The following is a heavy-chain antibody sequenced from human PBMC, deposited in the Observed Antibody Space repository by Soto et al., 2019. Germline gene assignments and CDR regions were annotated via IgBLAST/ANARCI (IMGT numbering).Heavy chain of an antibody. V-gene: IGHV1-18*04. D-gene: IGHD3-10*01. CDR1: GYIFTTYG. Sequence: QVQLMQSGGEVKKPGASMKVSCRASGYIFTTYGISWVRQAPGEGLEWMGCISAHNGNTAFAQKFQDRLTMTTDTSRSTADMELRSMRSDDTAVYYCARDYGYFYAISGPRLHSSGLDVWGQGTTVTVSS. CDR2: ISAHNGNT. CDR3: ARDYGYFYAISGPRLHSSGLDV. J-gene: IGHJ6*02.